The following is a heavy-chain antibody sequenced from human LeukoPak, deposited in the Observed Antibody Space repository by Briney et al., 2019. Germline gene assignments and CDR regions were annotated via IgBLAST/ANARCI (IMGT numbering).Heavy chain of an antibody. J-gene: IGHJ6*02. V-gene: IGHV3-74*01. CDR3: ARGQKYYGMDV. Sequence: GGSLRLSCAVSRFTFSTYWMHWVRQAPGKGLVWVSRINSHGINRTYADSVKGRFTISRDNAKNTLYLQMNSLSAEDTAVYYCARGQKYYGMDVWGQGTTVTVSS. CDR2: INSHGINR. CDR1: RFTFSTYW.